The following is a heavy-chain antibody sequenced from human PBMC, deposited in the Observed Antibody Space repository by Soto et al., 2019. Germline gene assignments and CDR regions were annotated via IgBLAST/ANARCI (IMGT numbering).Heavy chain of an antibody. J-gene: IGHJ4*02. V-gene: IGHV4-59*08. Sequence: QVQLQESGPGLVKPSETLSLTCTVSGVSMSSSYWSWIRQPPGKGLEWIGYIYYSGITNYHPSLKSRVSISVDTAKNQFSLKLSSVTAADTAVYYCARRDDYWSQGTLVTVSS. CDR1: GVSMSSSY. CDR2: IYYSGIT. CDR3: ARRDDY.